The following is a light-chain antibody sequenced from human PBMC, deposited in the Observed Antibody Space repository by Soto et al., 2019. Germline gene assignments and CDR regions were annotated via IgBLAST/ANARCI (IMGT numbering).Light chain of an antibody. Sequence: DIQMTQSPSSVSASVGDRVTITCRASHGISSCLAWYQQKPGKAPNLLIYTASTLQTGVPSRFSGSGSGTDFTLTISSLQTEDFATYYCQQTYNFPVTFGGGTKVDIK. CDR3: QQTYNFPVT. J-gene: IGKJ4*01. V-gene: IGKV1-12*01. CDR1: HGISSC. CDR2: TAS.